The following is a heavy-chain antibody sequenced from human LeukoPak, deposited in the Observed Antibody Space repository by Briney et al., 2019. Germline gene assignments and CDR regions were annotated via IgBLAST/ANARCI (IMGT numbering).Heavy chain of an antibody. J-gene: IGHJ4*02. CDR1: GGSISSYY. V-gene: IGHV4-59*08. CDR3: ARYYHYDSRFDY. D-gene: IGHD3-22*01. CDR2: IYYSGST. Sequence: SETLSLTCTVSGGSISSYYWSWIRQPPGKGLERIGYIYYSGSTNYNPTLKSRVTISVDTSKNQFSLKLSSVTAADTAVYYCARYYHYDSRFDYWGQGTLVTVSS.